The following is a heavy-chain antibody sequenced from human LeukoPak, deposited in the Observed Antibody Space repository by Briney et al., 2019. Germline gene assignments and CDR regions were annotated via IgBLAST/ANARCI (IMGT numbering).Heavy chain of an antibody. V-gene: IGHV3-11*04. J-gene: IGHJ4*02. D-gene: IGHD5-18*01. CDR3: ARARSYGSLDFDY. Sequence: GGSLRLSCAASGFTFSDYYMSWIRQAPGKGLEWVSYISSSGSTIYYADSVKGRFTISRDNAKNSLYLQMNSLRAEDTAVYYCARARSYGSLDFDYWGQGTLVTVSS. CDR1: GFTFSDYY. CDR2: ISSSGSTI.